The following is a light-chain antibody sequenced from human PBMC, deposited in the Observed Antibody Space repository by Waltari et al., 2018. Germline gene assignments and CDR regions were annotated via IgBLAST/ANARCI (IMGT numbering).Light chain of an antibody. CDR3: QKYGTLPAT. Sequence: DIVLRQSPGTLSSSPGDRVILSCRASENIRSYLAWYQQKPGQAPRLLMYDASTRATGIPDRFSGSGYGTDFSLTISRVEPEDFAVYYCQKYGTLPATFGQGTKVEIK. V-gene: IGKV3-20*01. CDR1: ENIRSY. CDR2: DAS. J-gene: IGKJ1*01.